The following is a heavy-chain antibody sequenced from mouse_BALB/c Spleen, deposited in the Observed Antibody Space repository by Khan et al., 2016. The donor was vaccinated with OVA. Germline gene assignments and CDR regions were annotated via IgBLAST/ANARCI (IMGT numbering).Heavy chain of an antibody. CDR1: GFTFSDYY. D-gene: IGHD2-13*01. CDR2: ISDGGSYT. V-gene: IGHV5-4*02. J-gene: IGHJ3*01. Sequence: EVELVESGGGLVKPGGSLKLSCAAAGFTFSDYYMYWVRQTPEKRLEWVATISDGGSYTYYPDGVKGRFTLSRDDAKNDLYLQMSSLKSEDTAMSYCARGYYGDPFAYWGQGTLVTVSA. CDR3: ARGYYGDPFAY.